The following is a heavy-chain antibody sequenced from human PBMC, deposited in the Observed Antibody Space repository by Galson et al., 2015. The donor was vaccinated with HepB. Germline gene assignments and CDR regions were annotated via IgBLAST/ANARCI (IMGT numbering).Heavy chain of an antibody. Sequence: SVKVSCKASGGTFSSYAISWVRQAPGQGLEWMGGIIPIFGIANYAQKFQGRVTITADESTSTAYMELSSLRSEDTAVYYCARDPRVVAAPYYDFSGMDAWGQGTTVTVSS. CDR3: ARDPRVVAAPYYDFSGMDA. CDR2: IIPIFGIA. CDR1: GGTFSSYA. J-gene: IGHJ6*02. V-gene: IGHV1-69*13. D-gene: IGHD2-15*01.